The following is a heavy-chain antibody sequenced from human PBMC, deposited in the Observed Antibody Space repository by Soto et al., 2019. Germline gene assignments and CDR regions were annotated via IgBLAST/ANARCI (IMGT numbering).Heavy chain of an antibody. Sequence: EVQLVESGGGLVQPGGSLRLSCAASGFTFSDYWMCWVRQAPGKGLEWVATIMKDGGVKKYVDSVKGRFTISRDNAKNSLSMQMNSLRAEDTDVYYCARDSDYYKADYWRQGTLVTVSS. D-gene: IGHD2-21*02. V-gene: IGHV3-7*01. CDR1: GFTFSDYW. CDR2: IMKDGGVK. J-gene: IGHJ4*02. CDR3: ARDSDYYKADY.